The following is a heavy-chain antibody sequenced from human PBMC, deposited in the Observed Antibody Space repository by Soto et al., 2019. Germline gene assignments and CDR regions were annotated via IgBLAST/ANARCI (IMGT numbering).Heavy chain of an antibody. Sequence: QVKLGQSGPGVRRPGPWGPASGKLFGAPSSKIGLTWWRRALGQGLEGLGRIIPIFDTTNYAQKFQGRATITADKSTSTVYMDLSSLRSEDTAVYYCARSLLGDDYDSDGLDNWGQGTLVTVSS. CDR2: IIPIFDTT. CDR1: GAPSSKIG. CDR3: ARSLLGDDYDSDGLDN. D-gene: IGHD3-22*01. J-gene: IGHJ4*02. V-gene: IGHV1-69*08.